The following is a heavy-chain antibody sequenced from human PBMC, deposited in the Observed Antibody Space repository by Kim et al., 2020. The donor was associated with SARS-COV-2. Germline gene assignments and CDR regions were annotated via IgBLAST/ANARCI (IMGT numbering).Heavy chain of an antibody. Sequence: GGSLRLSCAASGFTFSSYAMSWVRQAPGKGLEWVSAISGSGGSTYYADSVKGRFTISRDNSKNTLYLQMNSLRAEDTAVYYCAKDLWRQQLVTRPGNNANFDPWGQGTLVTVSS. J-gene: IGHJ5*02. CDR3: AKDLWRQQLVTRPGNNANFDP. CDR1: GFTFSSYA. CDR2: ISGSGGST. D-gene: IGHD6-13*01. V-gene: IGHV3-23*01.